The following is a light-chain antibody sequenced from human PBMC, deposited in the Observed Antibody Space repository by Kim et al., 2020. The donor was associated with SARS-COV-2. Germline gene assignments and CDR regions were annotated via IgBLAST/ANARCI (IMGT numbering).Light chain of an antibody. CDR1: ALPNQY. J-gene: IGLJ3*02. CDR3: QSADSSGTHWV. Sequence: PGQTARITCSGDALPNQYAYWYQQKPGQAPVLVIYKDSERPSGIPERFSGSSSGTTVTLTISGVQAEDEADYYCQSADSSGTHWVFGGGTQLTVL. CDR2: KDS. V-gene: IGLV3-25*03.